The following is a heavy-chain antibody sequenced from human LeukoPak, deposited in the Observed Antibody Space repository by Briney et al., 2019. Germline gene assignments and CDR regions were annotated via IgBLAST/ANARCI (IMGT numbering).Heavy chain of an antibody. V-gene: IGHV3-30*02. J-gene: IGHJ6*03. CDR1: GFTFSSYG. Sequence: PGGSLRLSCAASGFTFSSYGMHWVRQAPGKGLEWVAFIRYDGSNKYYTDSVKGRFTISRDNSKNTLYLQMNSLRAEDTAVYYCAKGRGWEASYYYYYVDVWGKGTTVTISS. CDR3: AKGRGWEASYYYYYVDV. D-gene: IGHD1-26*01. CDR2: IRYDGSNK.